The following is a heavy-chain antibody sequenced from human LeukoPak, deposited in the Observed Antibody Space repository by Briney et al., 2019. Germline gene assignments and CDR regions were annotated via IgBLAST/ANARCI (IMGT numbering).Heavy chain of an antibody. CDR2: IYYSGST. D-gene: IGHD3-10*01. V-gene: IGHV4-59*01. CDR3: ALSGSGSYYRSGDAFDI. Sequence: SETLSLTCTVSGGSISSYYWSWIRQPPGKGLEWIGYIYYSGSTNYNPSLKSRVTISVDTSKNQFSLKLSSVTAADTAVYYCALSGSGSYYRSGDAFDIWGQGTMVTVSS. J-gene: IGHJ3*02. CDR1: GGSISSYY.